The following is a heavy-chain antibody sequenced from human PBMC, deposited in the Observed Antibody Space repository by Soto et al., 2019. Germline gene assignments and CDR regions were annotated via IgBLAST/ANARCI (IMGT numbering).Heavy chain of an antibody. CDR3: ARGHRVVAATHLSYYFDY. CDR1: GYTFTSYD. Sequence: VKVSCKASGYTFTSYDINWVRQATGQGLEWMGWMNPNSGNTGYAQKFQGRVTMTRNTSISTAYMELSSLRSEDTAVYYCARGHRVVAATHLSYYFDYWGQGTLVTVSS. V-gene: IGHV1-8*01. J-gene: IGHJ4*02. D-gene: IGHD2-15*01. CDR2: MNPNSGNT.